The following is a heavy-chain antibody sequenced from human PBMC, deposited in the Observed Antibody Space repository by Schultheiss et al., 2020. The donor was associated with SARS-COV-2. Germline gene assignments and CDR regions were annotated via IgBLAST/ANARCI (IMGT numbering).Heavy chain of an antibody. CDR3: ARTIRITIFGVVQYFDY. Sequence: SETLSLTCAVSGDSISSGGYSWSWIRQPQGKGLEWIGYIYHSGSTYYNPSLKSRVTISVDTSKNQFSLKLSSVTAADTAVYYCARTIRITIFGVVQYFDYWGQGTLVTVSS. V-gene: IGHV4-30-2*01. CDR1: GDSISSGGYS. CDR2: IYHSGST. J-gene: IGHJ4*02. D-gene: IGHD3-3*01.